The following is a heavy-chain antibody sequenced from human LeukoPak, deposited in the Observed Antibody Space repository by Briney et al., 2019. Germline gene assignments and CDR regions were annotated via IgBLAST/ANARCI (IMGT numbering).Heavy chain of an antibody. CDR2: IKQDGSEK. CDR3: ARFAEVYYYVDV. J-gene: IGHJ6*03. Sequence: GGSLRLSCAASGFTFSSYWMSWVRQAPGKGLEWVANIKQDGSEKYYVDSVKGRFTISRDNAKNSLYLQMNSLRAEGTAVYFCARFAEVYYYVDVWGTGTTVIVSS. D-gene: IGHD2-21*01. CDR1: GFTFSSYW. V-gene: IGHV3-7*01.